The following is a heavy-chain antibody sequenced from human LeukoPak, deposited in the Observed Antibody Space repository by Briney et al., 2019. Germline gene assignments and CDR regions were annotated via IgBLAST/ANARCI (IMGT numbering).Heavy chain of an antibody. CDR1: GGTFSSHA. CDR3: AREERYGDPFFDY. D-gene: IGHD4-17*01. Sequence: SVKVSCKASGGTFSSHAISWVRQAPGQGLEWMGRIIPILGIANYAQKFQGRVTITADKSTSTAYMELSSLRSEDTAVYYCAREERYGDPFFDYWGQGTLVTVSS. CDR2: IIPILGIA. J-gene: IGHJ4*02. V-gene: IGHV1-69*04.